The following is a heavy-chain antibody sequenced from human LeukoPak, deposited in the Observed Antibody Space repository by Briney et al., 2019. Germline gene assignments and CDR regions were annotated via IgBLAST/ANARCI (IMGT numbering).Heavy chain of an antibody. V-gene: IGHV3-21*01. Sequence: GGSLRLSCAASGFTFSSYAMSWVRQAPGKGLEWVSSIISSSDYMYYADSVKGRFTISRDNAKNSLYLQMNSLRVEDTAVYYCARGETRGYSGLNHDYSDFWGQGTLVTVSS. D-gene: IGHD5-12*01. J-gene: IGHJ4*02. CDR3: ARGETRGYSGLNHDYSDF. CDR2: IISSSDYM. CDR1: GFTFSSYA.